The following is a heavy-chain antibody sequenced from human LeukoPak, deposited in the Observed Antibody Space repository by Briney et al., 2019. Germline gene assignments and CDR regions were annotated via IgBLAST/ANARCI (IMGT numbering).Heavy chain of an antibody. V-gene: IGHV4-59*01. CDR1: GGSIHSYY. D-gene: IGHD2/OR15-2a*01. J-gene: IGHJ6*03. CDR2: SYHTGVT. Sequence: PSETLSLTCTVSGGSIHSYYWTWIRQPPGKGLEWIGYSYHTGVTSYNPSLKSRVSISIDTSKNHFSLKLTSVTAADTAVYYCARSVYDLSPRHYMHVWGNGTTVSVCS. CDR3: ARSVYDLSPRHYMHV.